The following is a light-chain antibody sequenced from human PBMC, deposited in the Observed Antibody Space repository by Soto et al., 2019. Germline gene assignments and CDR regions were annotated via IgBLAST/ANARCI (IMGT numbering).Light chain of an antibody. V-gene: IGKV3D-15*01. J-gene: IGKJ5*01. CDR2: DAS. CDR1: ESIGRS. Sequence: MVSDSPSALAVHPGERATLSCSDSESIGRSLAWYQQRPGQAPRLLIYDASNRATGIPARFSGSGSGTEFTLTISSLQSEDFAVYYCQQYNNWPPITFGQGTRLAIK. CDR3: QQYNNWPPIT.